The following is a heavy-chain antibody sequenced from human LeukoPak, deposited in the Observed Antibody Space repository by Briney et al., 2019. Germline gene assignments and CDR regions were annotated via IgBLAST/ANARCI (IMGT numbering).Heavy chain of an antibody. CDR2: ISAYNGNT. V-gene: IGHV1-18*01. CDR1: GYTFTNYG. D-gene: IGHD3-22*01. CDR3: ARDPTIDYYDSRALWAFDI. Sequence: GASVKVSCKASGYTFTNYGISWVRQAPGQGLEWMGWISAYNGNTNYAQKLQGRVTMTTDTSTSTAYMELRSLRSDDTAVYYCARDPTIDYYDSRALWAFDIWGQGAMVTVSS. J-gene: IGHJ3*02.